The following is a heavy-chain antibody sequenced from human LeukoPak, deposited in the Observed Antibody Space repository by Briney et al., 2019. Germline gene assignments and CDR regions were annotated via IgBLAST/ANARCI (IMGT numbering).Heavy chain of an antibody. CDR3: ARGGPTMAARRTFDY. V-gene: IGHV4-59*01. CDR2: IYSSGTT. CDR1: GGSISSYY. Sequence: PSETLSLTCTGSGGSISSYYWSWIRQPPGKGVKWIGHIYSSGTTNYNPSLKSRVTMSVDTPKNQFSLKLSSVTAADTAVYYCARGGPTMAARRTFDYWGQGTLVTVSS. D-gene: IGHD6-6*01. J-gene: IGHJ4*02.